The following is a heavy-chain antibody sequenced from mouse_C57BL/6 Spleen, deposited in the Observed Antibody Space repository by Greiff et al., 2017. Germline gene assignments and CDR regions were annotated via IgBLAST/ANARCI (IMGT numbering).Heavy chain of an antibody. D-gene: IGHD2-5*01. V-gene: IGHV1-53*01. J-gene: IGHJ3*01. CDR2: INPSNGGT. CDR3: ARYHMGSNYLAWFAY. CDR1: GYTFTSYW. Sequence: QVQLQQPGTELVKPGASVKLSCKASGYTFTSYWMHWVKQRPGQGLEWIGNINPSNGGTNYNEKFKSKATLTVDKSSSTAYMPRSSLTSEDSAVYYCARYHMGSNYLAWFAYWGQGTLVTVSA.